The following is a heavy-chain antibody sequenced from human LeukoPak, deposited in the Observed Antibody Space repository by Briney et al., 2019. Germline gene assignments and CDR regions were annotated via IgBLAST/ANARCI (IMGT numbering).Heavy chain of an antibody. CDR1: GFTFSSYS. D-gene: IGHD4-11*01. CDR2: ISSSSSYI. Sequence: PGGSLRLSCAASGFTFSSYSMDWVRQAPGKGLEWVSSISSSSSYIYYADSVKGRFTISRDNAKNSLYLQMNSLRAEDTAVYYCARDKGPYSNHLDYWGQEPWSPSPQ. V-gene: IGHV3-21*01. J-gene: IGHJ4*01. CDR3: ARDKGPYSNHLDY.